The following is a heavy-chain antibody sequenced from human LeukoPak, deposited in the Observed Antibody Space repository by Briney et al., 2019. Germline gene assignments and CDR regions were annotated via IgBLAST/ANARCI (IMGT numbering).Heavy chain of an antibody. CDR3: TRGGFNHNMDV. V-gene: IGHV3-74*01. CDR1: RFSLSSYW. Sequence: GGSLRLSCVTSRFSLSSYWMHWVRQAPGTGPVWVSYIDNDGTHTTYADSVRGRFTVSRDNAKNTLYLQMTGLRAEDTAVYYCTRGGFNHNMDVWGKGTTVTVSS. CDR2: IDNDGTHT. J-gene: IGHJ6*03.